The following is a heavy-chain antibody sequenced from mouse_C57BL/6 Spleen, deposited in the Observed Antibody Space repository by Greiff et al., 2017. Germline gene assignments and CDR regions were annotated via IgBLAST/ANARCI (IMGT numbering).Heavy chain of an antibody. CDR2: IDPSDSYT. V-gene: IGHV1-69*01. CDR1: GYTFTSYW. Sequence: QVQLQQPGAELVMPGASVKLSCKASGYTFTSYWMHWVKQRPGQGLEWIGEIDPSDSYTNYNQKFKGKSTLTVDKSSSTAYMQFSSLTSEDSAVYYCARWGYGLWYFDVWGTGTTVTVSS. CDR3: ARWGYGLWYFDV. J-gene: IGHJ1*03. D-gene: IGHD2-10*02.